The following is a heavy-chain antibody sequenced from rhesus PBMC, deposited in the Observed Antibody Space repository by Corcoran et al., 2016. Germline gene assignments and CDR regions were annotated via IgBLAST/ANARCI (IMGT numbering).Heavy chain of an antibody. CDR1: GYSISTGYD. CDR2: IDGSSRST. V-gene: IGHV4-127*01. CDR3: ADVDFDY. Sequence: QVQLQESGPGLVKPSETLSLTCAVSGYSISTGYDWSWIRQPPGKGLEWVGYIDGSSRSTNYTPALKSRVTISKDTFKNQFSLRLSSVTAADTAVYYCADVDFDYWGQGVLVTVSS. J-gene: IGHJ4*01.